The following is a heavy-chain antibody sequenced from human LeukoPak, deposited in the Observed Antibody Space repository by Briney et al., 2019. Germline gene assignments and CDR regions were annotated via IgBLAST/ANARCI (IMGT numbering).Heavy chain of an antibody. D-gene: IGHD3-10*01. CDR2: IYYSGST. CDR3: ARGMHYYGSGSYGWFDS. V-gene: IGHV4-39*07. Sequence: KSSETLSLTCTVSGGSISSSSYYWGWIRQPPGKGLEWIGSIYYSGSTYYNPSLKSRVTISVDTSKNQFSLKLTSVTAADTAVYYCARGMHYYGSGSYGWFDSWGQGVLVTVSS. CDR1: GGSISSSSYY. J-gene: IGHJ5*01.